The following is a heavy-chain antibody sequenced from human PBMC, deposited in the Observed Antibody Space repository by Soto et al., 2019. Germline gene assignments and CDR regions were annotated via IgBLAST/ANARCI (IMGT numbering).Heavy chain of an antibody. D-gene: IGHD6-19*01. CDR1: GFTFSSYA. CDR2: ISYDGSNK. J-gene: IGHJ4*02. Sequence: QVQLVESGGGVVQPGRSLRLSCAASGFTFSSYAMHWVRQAPGKGLEWVAVISYDGSNKYYADSVKGRFTISRDNSKNTLDLQMNSLRAEDTAVYYCARVGIAVAGFLGYFDYWGQGPMVTVSS. CDR3: ARVGIAVAGFLGYFDY. V-gene: IGHV3-30-3*01.